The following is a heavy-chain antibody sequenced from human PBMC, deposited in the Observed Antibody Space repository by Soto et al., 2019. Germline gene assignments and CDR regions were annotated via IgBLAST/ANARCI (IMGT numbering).Heavy chain of an antibody. CDR2: IYPGDSDT. J-gene: IGHJ4*02. CDR3: ARRPYSNLPFDY. D-gene: IGHD4-4*01. Sequence: RGESLKMSFKGSGYSFTSYWIGWVRQMPGKGLEWMGIIYPGDSDTRYSPSFQGQVTTSADKSISTAYLQWSSLKASDTAMYYCARRPYSNLPFDYWGQGTLVTVSS. CDR1: GYSFTSYW. V-gene: IGHV5-51*01.